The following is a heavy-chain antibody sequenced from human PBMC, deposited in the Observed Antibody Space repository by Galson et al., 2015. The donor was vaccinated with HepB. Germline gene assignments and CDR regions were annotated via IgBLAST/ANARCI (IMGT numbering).Heavy chain of an antibody. CDR3: ARGAALVTGYYYGMDV. J-gene: IGHJ6*02. V-gene: IGHV4-34*01. D-gene: IGHD5-18*01. CDR1: GDSISNYY. CDR2: INHSGKT. Sequence: ETLSLPCTVSGDSISNYYWNWIRQPPGKGLEWIGEINHSGKTYYNPSLKSRVTLSVDRSKNQFSLKVRPVTAADTALYYCARGAALVTGYYYGMDVWGRGTTATVSS.